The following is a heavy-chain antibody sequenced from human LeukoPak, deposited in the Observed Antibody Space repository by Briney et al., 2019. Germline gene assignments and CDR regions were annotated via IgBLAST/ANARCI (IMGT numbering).Heavy chain of an antibody. CDR2: ISSSGSTI. V-gene: IGHV3-11*01. CDR3: AREKDSSSLGNSFDY. D-gene: IGHD6-6*01. J-gene: IGHJ4*02. CDR1: GFTFSDYY. Sequence: GGSLRLSCAASGFTFSDYYMSWIRQAPGKGLEWVSYISSSGSTIYYADSVKGRFTISRDNAKNSLYLQMNRLRAEDTAVYYCAREKDSSSLGNSFDYWGQGTLVTVSS.